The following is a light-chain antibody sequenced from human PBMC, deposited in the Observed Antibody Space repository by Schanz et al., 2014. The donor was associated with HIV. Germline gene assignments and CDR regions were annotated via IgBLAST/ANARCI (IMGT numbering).Light chain of an antibody. Sequence: EIVLTQSPGSLSLSPGGRATLSCGASQSVSSNLAWYQQKPGQAPRLLMSTASERAIGIPDRFSGSGSGTDFSLTISRLEPEDFAVYYCQHYGDSRGTFGGGTEVDIK. V-gene: IGKV3-20*01. CDR3: QHYGDSRGT. J-gene: IGKJ4*01. CDR1: QSVSSN. CDR2: TAS.